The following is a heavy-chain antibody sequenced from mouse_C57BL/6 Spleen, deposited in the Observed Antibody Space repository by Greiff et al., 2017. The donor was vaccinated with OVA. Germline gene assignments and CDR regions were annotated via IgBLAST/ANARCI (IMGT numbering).Heavy chain of an antibody. Sequence: EVQRVESGEGLVKPGGSLKLSCAASGFTFSSYAMSWVRQTPEKRLEWVAYISSGGDYIYYADTVKGRFTISRDNARNTLYLQMSSLKSEDTAMYYCTRGRETAQATDAMDYWGQGTSVTVSS. V-gene: IGHV5-9-1*02. CDR1: GFTFSSYA. D-gene: IGHD3-2*02. J-gene: IGHJ4*01. CDR3: TRGRETAQATDAMDY. CDR2: ISSGGDYI.